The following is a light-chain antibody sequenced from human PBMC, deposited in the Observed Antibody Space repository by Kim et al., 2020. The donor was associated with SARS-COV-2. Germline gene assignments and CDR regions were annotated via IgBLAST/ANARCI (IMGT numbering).Light chain of an antibody. CDR2: DAS. Sequence: ASVGDRVTITCRASQSIGGWLAWYQQKPGKAPKLLIHDASSVESGVPSRFSGSGSETEFTLTISSLQPDDAATYYCQHHSTYPITFGQGTRLEIK. CDR1: QSIGGW. V-gene: IGKV1-5*01. CDR3: QHHSTYPIT. J-gene: IGKJ5*01.